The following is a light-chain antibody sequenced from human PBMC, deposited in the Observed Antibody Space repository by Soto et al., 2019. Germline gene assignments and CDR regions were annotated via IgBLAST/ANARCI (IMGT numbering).Light chain of an antibody. CDR3: SSYAGSSNV. J-gene: IGLJ1*01. CDR2: EVN. Sequence: QSVLTQPASVSGSPGQSIAISCTGTRSDVGAYNYVSWYQQHPGKAPKLMISEVNKRPSGVPDRFSGSKSGNTASLTVSGLQAEDEADYYCSSYAGSSNVFGTGTKGTVL. V-gene: IGLV2-8*01. CDR1: RSDVGAYNY.